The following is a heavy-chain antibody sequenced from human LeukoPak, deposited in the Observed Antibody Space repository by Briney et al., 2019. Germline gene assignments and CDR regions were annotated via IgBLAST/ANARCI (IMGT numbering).Heavy chain of an antibody. J-gene: IGHJ3*02. CDR1: GYSSTNYW. V-gene: IGHV5-51*01. D-gene: IGHD3-10*01. CDR2: IYLDDSET. CDR3: ARPGTRDRLTGAFDI. Sequence: GESLKISCKGSGYSSTNYWIGWLRQMPGKGLEWMGIIYLDDSETRYSPSFQGQVTITAAPSINTAYLQWSSLKATDTAVYYCARPGTRDRLTGAFDIWGQGTMAIVSS.